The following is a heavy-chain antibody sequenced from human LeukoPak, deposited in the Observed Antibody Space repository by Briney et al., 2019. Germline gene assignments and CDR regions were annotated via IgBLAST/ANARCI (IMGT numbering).Heavy chain of an antibody. D-gene: IGHD3-22*01. CDR3: ARGLGYYDSSVGY. CDR1: GYSISSGYD. V-gene: IGHV4-38-2*02. Sequence: PSETLSLTCTVSGYSISSGYDWGWMRQAPGKGLEWLASISQSGDTYNNPSLKSRVSLSVDTSKNQLSLKLTSVTAADTAVYFCARGLGYYDSSVGYWGQGTLVTVSS. J-gene: IGHJ4*02. CDR2: ISQSGDT.